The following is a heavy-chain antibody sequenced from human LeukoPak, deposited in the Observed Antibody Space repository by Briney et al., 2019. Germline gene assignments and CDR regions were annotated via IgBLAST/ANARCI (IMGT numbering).Heavy chain of an antibody. V-gene: IGHV4-38-2*01. CDR2: IYYSGST. CDR1: GYSISSGYY. CDR3: ASSRRYCSSTSCYTLRDY. D-gene: IGHD2-2*02. J-gene: IGHJ4*02. Sequence: PSETLSLTCAVSGYSISSGYYWGWIRQPPGKGLEWIGRIYYSGSTYYNPSLKSRVTISVDTSKNQFSLKLSSVTAADTAVYYCASSRRYCSSTSCYTLRDYWGQGTLVTVSS.